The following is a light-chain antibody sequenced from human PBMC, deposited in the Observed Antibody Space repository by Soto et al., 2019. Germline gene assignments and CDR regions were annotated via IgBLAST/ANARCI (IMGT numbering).Light chain of an antibody. V-gene: IGKV3-15*01. CDR1: QSVSSN. Sequence: EIVMTQSPATLSVSPGERATLSCRASQSVSSNLAWYQQKPGQAPRLLIYGASTRATGIPARFKGSGSGTKFPLNNSRLPVEEFAVYLWQQYNNWPPGYTFGQGTKLEIK. CDR3: QQYNNWPPGYT. CDR2: GAS. J-gene: IGKJ2*01.